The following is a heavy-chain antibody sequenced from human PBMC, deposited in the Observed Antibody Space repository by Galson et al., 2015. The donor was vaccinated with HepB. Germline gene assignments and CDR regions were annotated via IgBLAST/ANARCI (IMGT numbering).Heavy chain of an antibody. CDR1: GGTFSRYA. J-gene: IGHJ6*02. D-gene: IGHD4-17*01. Sequence: SVKVSCKASGGTFSRYAISWVRQAPGQGLEWMGGIIPIFGTANYAQKFQGRVTITADESTSTAYMELSSLRSEDTAVYYCARDLGEYGDYPYYGMDVWGQGTTVTVSS. V-gene: IGHV1-69*13. CDR2: IIPIFGTA. CDR3: ARDLGEYGDYPYYGMDV.